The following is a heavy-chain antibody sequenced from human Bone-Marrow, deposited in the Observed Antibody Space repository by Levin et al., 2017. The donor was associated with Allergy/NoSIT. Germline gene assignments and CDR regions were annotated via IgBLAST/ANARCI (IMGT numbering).Heavy chain of an antibody. CDR1: GYSISSGYY. CDR3: ARGLVVVPAAIRGYFDY. D-gene: IGHD2-2*01. CDR2: IYHSGST. V-gene: IGHV4-38-2*01. J-gene: IGHJ4*02. Sequence: PSQTLSLTCAVSGYSISSGYYWGWIRQPPGKGLEWIGSIYHSGSTYYNPSLKSRVTISVDTSKNQFSLKLSSVTAADTAVYYCARGLVVVPAAIRGYFDYWGQGTLVTVSS.